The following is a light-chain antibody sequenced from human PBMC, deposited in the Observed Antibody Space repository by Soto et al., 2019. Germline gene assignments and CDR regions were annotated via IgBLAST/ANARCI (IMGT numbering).Light chain of an antibody. CDR1: SSDVGGYQY. CDR3: SSDTSSNTVV. V-gene: IGLV2-14*03. J-gene: IGLJ2*01. CDR2: DDS. Sequence: QSALTQPASVSGSPGQSITISCTGTSSDVGGYQYVSWYQHHPGKAPKLMIYDDSNRPSGVSNRFSGSKSGNTASLTISGLQAEDEGDYYCSSDTSSNTVVFGGGTKLTVL.